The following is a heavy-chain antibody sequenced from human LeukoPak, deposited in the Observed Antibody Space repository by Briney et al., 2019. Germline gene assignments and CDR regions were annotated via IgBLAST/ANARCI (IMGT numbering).Heavy chain of an antibody. J-gene: IGHJ6*03. CDR1: GFTFSSYA. D-gene: IGHD4-11*01. CDR3: AKAFYSNPSGYYYYYMDV. Sequence: GGSLRLSCAASGFTFSSYAMSWVRQAPGKGLEWVSAISGSGGSTYYADSVKGRFTISRDNSKNTLYLQMNSLRAEDTAVYYCAKAFYSNPSGYYYYYMDVWGKGTTVTVSS. V-gene: IGHV3-23*01. CDR2: ISGSGGST.